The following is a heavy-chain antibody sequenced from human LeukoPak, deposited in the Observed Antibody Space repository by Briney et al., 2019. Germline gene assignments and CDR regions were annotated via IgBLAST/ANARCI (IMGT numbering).Heavy chain of an antibody. CDR1: GGSISSYY. Sequence: SETLSLTCTVSGGSISSYYWSWIRQPPGKGLEWIGYIYYSGSTYYNPSLKSRVTISVDTSKNQFSLKLSSVTAADTAVYYCARGYSVATTDFDYWGQGTLVTVSS. D-gene: IGHD5-12*01. CDR2: IYYSGST. V-gene: IGHV4-59*08. CDR3: ARGYSVATTDFDY. J-gene: IGHJ4*02.